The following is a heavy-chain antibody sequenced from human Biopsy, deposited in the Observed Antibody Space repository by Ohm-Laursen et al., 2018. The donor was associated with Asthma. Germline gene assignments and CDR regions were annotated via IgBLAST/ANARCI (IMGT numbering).Heavy chain of an antibody. CDR1: GFSFNSYG. Sequence: SLRLSCAASGFSFNSYGMHWVRQAPGKGLEWVAVMSFDGRQTYYADSVKGRFTISRDKSKNTLYMQMNSLRAEDTAVYYCAKRGSYFEYWGQGTLVTVSS. CDR3: AKRGSYFEY. V-gene: IGHV3-30*18. CDR2: MSFDGRQT. J-gene: IGHJ4*02. D-gene: IGHD1-26*01.